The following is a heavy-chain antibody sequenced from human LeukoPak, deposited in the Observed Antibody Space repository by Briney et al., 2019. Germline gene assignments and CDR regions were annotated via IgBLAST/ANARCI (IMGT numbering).Heavy chain of an antibody. CDR3: AKTRGGAVLNGIDS. J-gene: IGHJ4*02. Sequence: GGSLRLSCVASGFTFATYAITWVRTAPGNELKWKSGTRGSGGTTYYADSVKGRFTISRDSSKKTLSLHMNGLRAEDTAVYYCAKTRGGAVLNGIDSWGQGTLVTVSS. V-gene: IGHV3-23*01. CDR2: TRGSGGTT. D-gene: IGHD3-16*01. CDR1: GFTFATYA.